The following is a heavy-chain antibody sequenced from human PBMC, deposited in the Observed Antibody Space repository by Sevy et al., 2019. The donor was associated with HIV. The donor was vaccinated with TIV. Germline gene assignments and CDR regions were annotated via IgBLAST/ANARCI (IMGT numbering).Heavy chain of an antibody. V-gene: IGHV3-48*01. CDR2: ISDNSIRK. D-gene: IGHD2-15*01. CDR1: GFTVSSNY. Sequence: GGSLRLSCAASGFTVSSNYMSWVRQAPGKGLEWVSYISDNSIRKYNADSVKGRFTISRDNAKNSLYLQMNSLRAEDTAVYYCARALAALPYYYYGMDVWGQGTTVTVSS. J-gene: IGHJ6*02. CDR3: ARALAALPYYYYGMDV.